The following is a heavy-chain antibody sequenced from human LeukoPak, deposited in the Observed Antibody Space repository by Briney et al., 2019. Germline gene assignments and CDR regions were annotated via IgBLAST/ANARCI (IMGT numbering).Heavy chain of an antibody. D-gene: IGHD6-13*01. CDR1: GGSFSGYH. J-gene: IGHJ4*02. V-gene: IGHV4-34*01. CDR3: ARGYIAAAGKPFDY. Sequence: PSETLSLTCAVYGGSFSGYHWSWIRQPPGKGLEWIGEINHSGSTNYNPPLKSRVTISVDTSKNQFSLKLSSVTAADTAVYYCARGYIAAAGKPFDYWGQGTLVTVSS. CDR2: INHSGST.